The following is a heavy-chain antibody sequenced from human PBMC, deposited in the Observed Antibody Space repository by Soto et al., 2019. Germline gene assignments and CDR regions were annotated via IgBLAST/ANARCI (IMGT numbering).Heavy chain of an antibody. CDR1: GFTFSGSV. CDR3: VRGGTGTWRFDP. Sequence: EVQLVESGGGLVQPGGSLKLSCVASGFTFSGSVMHWVRQASGKGLEWVGRIRPKVNSYATAYAASVKGRFAISRDDSKNTAYLQMNSLKMEDTAVYFCVRGGTGTWRFDPWGQGTLVTVSS. CDR2: IRPKVNSYAT. V-gene: IGHV3-73*01. J-gene: IGHJ5*02. D-gene: IGHD1-1*01.